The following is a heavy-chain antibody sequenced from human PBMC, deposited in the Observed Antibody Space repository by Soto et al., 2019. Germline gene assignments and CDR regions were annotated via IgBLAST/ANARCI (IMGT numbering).Heavy chain of an antibody. CDR1: GGSFSGYY. CDR3: ARLRGYSSSWPERTYYYYGMDV. J-gene: IGHJ6*02. V-gene: IGHV4-34*01. CDR2: INHRGST. Sequence: PSETLSLTCVVYGGSFSGYYWSWIRQPPGKRLERIGEINHRGSTNYNPSLKRRVTRSVDTSKNQYSLKLSSGTAADTAVYYCARLRGYSSSWPERTYYYYGMDVWGQGTTVTVSS. D-gene: IGHD6-13*01.